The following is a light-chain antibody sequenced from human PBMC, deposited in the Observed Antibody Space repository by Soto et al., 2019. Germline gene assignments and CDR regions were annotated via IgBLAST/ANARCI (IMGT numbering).Light chain of an antibody. CDR2: SNN. CDR1: SSNIGSNT. Sequence: QSVLTQPPSASGTPGQRVTISCSGSSSNIGSNTVNCYQQLPGTAPKLLIYSNNQRPSGVPDRFSGSKSGTSASLAISGLQSEDEADYYCAAWDDSLHGVVFGGGTKVTVL. CDR3: AAWDDSLHGVV. V-gene: IGLV1-44*01. J-gene: IGLJ2*01.